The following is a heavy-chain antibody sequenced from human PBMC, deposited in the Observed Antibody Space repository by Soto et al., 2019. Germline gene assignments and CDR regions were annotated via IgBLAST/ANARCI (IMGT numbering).Heavy chain of an antibody. Sequence: PSETLSLTCTVSGGSISSGDYYWSWIRQPPGKGLEWIGYIYYSGSTYYNPSLKSRVTISVDTSKNQFSLKLSSVTAADTAVYYCARAYYDSSGYGSQEFDYWGQGTLVTVSS. J-gene: IGHJ4*02. CDR1: GGSISSGDYY. V-gene: IGHV4-30-4*01. D-gene: IGHD3-22*01. CDR2: IYYSGST. CDR3: ARAYYDSSGYGSQEFDY.